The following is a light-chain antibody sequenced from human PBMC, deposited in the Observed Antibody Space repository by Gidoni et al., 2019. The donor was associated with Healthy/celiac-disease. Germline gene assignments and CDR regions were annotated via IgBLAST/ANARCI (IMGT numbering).Light chain of an antibody. J-gene: IGKJ1*01. CDR2: GAS. CDR3: QQYNNWPRT. Sequence: EIVMTQSPATLSVSPGERATLSCRASQRVSSNLAWYQQKPGQAPRLLIYGASTRATGIPARCSGSWSGTEFTLTISSLQSEDFAVYYCQQYNNWPRTFXQXTKVXIK. V-gene: IGKV3-15*01. CDR1: QRVSSN.